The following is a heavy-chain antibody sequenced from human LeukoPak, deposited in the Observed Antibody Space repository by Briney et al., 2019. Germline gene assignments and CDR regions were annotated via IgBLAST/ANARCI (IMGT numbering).Heavy chain of an antibody. CDR1: GFTFSSYA. CDR3: ARVGEYNWKGNFDY. Sequence: GGSLRLSCAASGFTFSSYAMHWVRQAPGKGLEWVAVISYDGSNKYYADSVKGRFTISRDNAKNSLYLQMNSLRAEDTALYYCARVGEYNWKGNFDYWGQGTLVTVSS. J-gene: IGHJ4*02. D-gene: IGHD1-20*01. CDR2: ISYDGSNK. V-gene: IGHV3-30*04.